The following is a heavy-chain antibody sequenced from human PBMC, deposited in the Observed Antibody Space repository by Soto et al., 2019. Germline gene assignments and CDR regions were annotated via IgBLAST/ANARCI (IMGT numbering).Heavy chain of an antibody. CDR1: GYTFTSYG. J-gene: IGHJ5*02. CDR2: ISAYNGNT. CDR3: ARDPDYSNYVTWFDP. Sequence: GASVKVSCKASGYTFTSYGISWVRQAPGQGLEWMGWISAYNGNTNYAQKLQGRVTMTTDTSTSTAYMELRSLRSDDTAVYYCARDPDYSNYVTWFDPWGQAPLVTVSS. D-gene: IGHD4-4*01. V-gene: IGHV1-18*01.